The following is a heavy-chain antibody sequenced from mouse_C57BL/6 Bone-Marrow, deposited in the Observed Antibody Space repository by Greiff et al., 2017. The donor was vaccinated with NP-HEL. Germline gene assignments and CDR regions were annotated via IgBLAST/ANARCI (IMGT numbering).Heavy chain of an antibody. CDR2: IYPGDGDT. CDR3: ARKGSSYYYFDY. CDR1: GYAFSSSW. Sequence: VQLQQSGPELVKPGASVKISCKASGYAFSSSWMNWVKQRPGKGLEWIGRIYPGDGDTNYNGKFKGKATLTADKSSSTAYMQRSSLTSEDSAVYFCARKGSSYYYFDYWGQGTTLTVSS. D-gene: IGHD1-1*01. J-gene: IGHJ2*01. V-gene: IGHV1-82*01.